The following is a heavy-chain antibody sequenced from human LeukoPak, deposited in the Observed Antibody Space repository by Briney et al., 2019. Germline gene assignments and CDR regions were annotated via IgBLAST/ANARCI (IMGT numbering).Heavy chain of an antibody. D-gene: IGHD4-11*01. CDR1: GDSISRGNY. CDR3: ARDSNSRRFGY. CDR2: LSYGAT. V-gene: IGHV4-38-2*02. J-gene: IGHJ4*01. Sequence: SETLSLTCAVSGDSISRGNYWGWIRQPPGKGLEWIGTLSYGATYYTPSLKSRVTISSDTSKNEFSLKLTSVTAADTAIYYCARDSNSRRFGYWGHGTLVAVSS.